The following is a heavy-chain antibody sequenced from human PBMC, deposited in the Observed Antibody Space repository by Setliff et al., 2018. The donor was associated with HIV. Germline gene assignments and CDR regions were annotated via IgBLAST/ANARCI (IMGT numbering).Heavy chain of an antibody. V-gene: IGHV4-31*03. CDR3: ARVPRITTLRNAFDI. Sequence: SETLSLTCTVSGDSISGGGYFWSWVRQHPGKGLEWIGYIYYTGNTYYNPSLKSRITISIDTSKNQFSLNLNSVTAAHTAVYYCARVPRITTLRNAFDIWGQGTMVTVSS. D-gene: IGHD3-10*01. J-gene: IGHJ3*02. CDR2: IYYTGNT. CDR1: GDSISGGGYF.